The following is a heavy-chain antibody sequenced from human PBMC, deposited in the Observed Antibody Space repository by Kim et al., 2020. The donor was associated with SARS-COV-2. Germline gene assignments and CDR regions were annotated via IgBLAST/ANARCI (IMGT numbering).Heavy chain of an antibody. CDR2: IYHSGST. CDR3: AAIPRGGYCGADCYN. D-gene: IGHD2-21*02. CDR1: GGSISSSNW. V-gene: IGHV4-4*02. J-gene: IGHJ4*02. Sequence: SETLSLTCAVSGGSISSSNWWSWVRQPPGKGLEWIGEIYHSGSTNYNPSLKSRVTISVDRSKNQFSLKLSSVTAADTAVYYCAAIPRGGYCGADCYNWGQGTLVTVSS.